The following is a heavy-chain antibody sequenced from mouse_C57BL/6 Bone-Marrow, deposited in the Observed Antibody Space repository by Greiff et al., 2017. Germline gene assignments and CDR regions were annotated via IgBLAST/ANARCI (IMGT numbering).Heavy chain of an antibody. CDR3: ARDRDWYFDV. Sequence: EVKLMESGGGLVQPGGSLSLSCAASGFTFTDYYMSWVRQPPGKALEWVGFIRNKANGYTTEYSSPVKGRFTISRANSPSILYLQMNALRAEDSAAYYCARDRDWYFDVWGTGTTITVSS. J-gene: IGHJ1*03. CDR1: GFTFTDYY. V-gene: IGHV7-3*01. CDR2: IRNKANGYTT.